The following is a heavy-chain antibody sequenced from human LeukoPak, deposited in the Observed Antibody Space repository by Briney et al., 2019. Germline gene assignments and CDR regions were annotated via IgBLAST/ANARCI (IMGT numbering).Heavy chain of an antibody. CDR1: GYTFTGYY. D-gene: IGHD2-2*03. CDR2: INPNSGGT. CDR3: ARDGYCSSTSCYYGMDV. Sequence: ASVKVSCKASGYTFTGYYMHWVRQAPGQGLEWMGWINPNSGGTNYAQKFQGWVTMTRGTSISTAYMELSRLRSDDTAVYYCARDGYCSSTSCYYGMDVWGQGTTVTVSS. J-gene: IGHJ6*02. V-gene: IGHV1-2*04.